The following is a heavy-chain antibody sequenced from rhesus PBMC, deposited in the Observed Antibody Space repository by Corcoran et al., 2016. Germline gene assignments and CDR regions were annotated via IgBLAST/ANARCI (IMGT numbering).Heavy chain of an antibody. CDR3: AKGYYDSGYSSFDY. Sequence: EVQLVETGGGLVQPGGSLKLSCAASGFTFSSFGMSWVRQAPGKGLEWVSAINSGGGMKYYADSVKGRFTISRDNSKNTLSLQMNSLRAEDTAVYYCAKGYYDSGYSSFDYWGQGVLVTVSS. CDR2: INSGGGMK. V-gene: IGHV3S5*01. D-gene: IGHD3-28*01. J-gene: IGHJ4*01. CDR1: GFTFSSFG.